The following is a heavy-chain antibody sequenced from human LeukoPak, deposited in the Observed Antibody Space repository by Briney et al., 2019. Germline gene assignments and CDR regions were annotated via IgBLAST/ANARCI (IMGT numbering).Heavy chain of an antibody. D-gene: IGHD6-19*01. J-gene: IGHJ4*02. CDR2: IYTSGST. V-gene: IGHV4-4*07. Sequence: SETLSLTCTVSGGSLSSYYWSWVRQPAGKGLEWIGRIYTSGSTNYNPSLKSRVTISVDTSKNQFSLKLSSVTAADTAVYYCARDPYSSGWFDYWGQGTLVTVSS. CDR1: GGSLSSYY. CDR3: ARDPYSSGWFDY.